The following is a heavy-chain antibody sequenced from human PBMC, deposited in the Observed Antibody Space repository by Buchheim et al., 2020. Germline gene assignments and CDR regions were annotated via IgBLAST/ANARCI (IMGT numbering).Heavy chain of an antibody. CDR3: AKDHYYDATGYRWFDP. Sequence: EVQLLESGGDLVQPGGSLRLSCAASGFTFSSYAMGWVRQAPGKGLEWVSTISGGGGGTFYADSVKGRFTISTDNFENTLFLQMNSLRADDTAVYYCAKDHYYDATGYRWFDPWGQGTL. D-gene: IGHD3-22*01. CDR1: GFTFSSYA. CDR2: ISGGGGGT. V-gene: IGHV3-23*01. J-gene: IGHJ5*02.